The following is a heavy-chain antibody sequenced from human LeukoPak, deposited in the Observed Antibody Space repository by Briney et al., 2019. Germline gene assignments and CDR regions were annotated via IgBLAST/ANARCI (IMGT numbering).Heavy chain of an antibody. CDR3: ARMYSGSYGGIDF. Sequence: TSSETLSLTCTVSGGSFTSYYWSWIRQPAGKGLEWIGRIYASGNTDYNPSRTNYNPSLKSRVTMSVDTSKNQFSLKLTSVTAADTAVYYCARMYSGSYGGIDFWGQGTLVTVSS. V-gene: IGHV4-4*07. D-gene: IGHD1-26*01. CDR2: IYASGNTDYNPSRT. J-gene: IGHJ4*02. CDR1: GGSFTSYY.